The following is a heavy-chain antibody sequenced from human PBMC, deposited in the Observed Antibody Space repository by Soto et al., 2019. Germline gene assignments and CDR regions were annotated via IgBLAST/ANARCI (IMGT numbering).Heavy chain of an antibody. CDR1: GGSISSGDYY. CDR3: ARQDTYYDILTGPYYYYGMDV. V-gene: IGHV4-31*03. D-gene: IGHD3-9*01. J-gene: IGHJ6*02. Sequence: SETLSLTCTVSGGSISSGDYYWSWIRQHPGKGLEWIGYIYYSGSTYYNPSLKSRVTISVGTSKNQFSLKLSSVTAADTAVYYCARQDTYYDILTGPYYYYGMDVWGQGTTVTVSS. CDR2: IYYSGST.